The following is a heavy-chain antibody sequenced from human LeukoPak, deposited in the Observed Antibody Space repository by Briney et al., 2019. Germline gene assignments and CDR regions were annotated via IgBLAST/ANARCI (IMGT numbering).Heavy chain of an antibody. CDR1: GFTFSSYE. D-gene: IGHD6-6*01. V-gene: IGHV3-48*03. CDR2: ISSRGTTT. Sequence: GGSLRLSCAASGFTFSSYEMNWVRQAQGKGLEWVSYISSRGTTTYYADSVKGRFTISRDDAKNSLYLHMNSLRVEDTAVYYCARLYSSSSGLRASDYWGQGTLVTVSS. CDR3: ARLYSSSSGLRASDY. J-gene: IGHJ4*02.